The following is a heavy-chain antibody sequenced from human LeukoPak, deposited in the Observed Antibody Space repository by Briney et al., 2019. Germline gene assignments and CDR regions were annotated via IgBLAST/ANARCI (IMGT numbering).Heavy chain of an antibody. Sequence: GGSLRPSCEASGFTFSTYGMHWVRQAPGMGLEWVAVIRSDGNTKYYAVSVKGRFTISRDNSKNTVYLQMSSLRAEDTAVYYCAKGNYGGDGYWGQGTLVTVSS. D-gene: IGHD4-23*01. J-gene: IGHJ4*02. V-gene: IGHV3-30*02. CDR1: GFTFSTYG. CDR3: AKGNYGGDGY. CDR2: IRSDGNTK.